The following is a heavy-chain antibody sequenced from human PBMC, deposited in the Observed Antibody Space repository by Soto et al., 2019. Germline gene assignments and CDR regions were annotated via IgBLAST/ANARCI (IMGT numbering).Heavy chain of an antibody. CDR2: IKSKTDGGTT. D-gene: IGHD5-12*01. Sequence: GGSLRLSCAASGFTFSNAWMSWVRQAPGKGLEWVGRIKSKTDGGTTDYAAPVKGRFTISRDDSKNTLYLQMNSLKTEDTAVYYCTTSYRLQWLRFPVDYWGQGTLVTVSS. CDR3: TTSYRLQWLRFPVDY. V-gene: IGHV3-15*01. CDR1: GFTFSNAW. J-gene: IGHJ4*02.